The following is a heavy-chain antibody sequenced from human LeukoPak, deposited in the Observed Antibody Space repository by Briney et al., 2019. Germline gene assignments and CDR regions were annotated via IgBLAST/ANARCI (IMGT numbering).Heavy chain of an antibody. D-gene: IGHD3-10*01. J-gene: IGHJ4*02. V-gene: IGHV3-53*01. Sequence: GGSLRLSCAGSGFSVSSNFMSWVRQAPAKGLEWVSVIYTAGTTYYADSVKGRFTISRDNSKNTLYLQMNSLRAEDTAVYYCARGPRGPARLDYWGQGTLVTVSS. CDR1: GFSVSSNF. CDR3: ARGPRGPARLDY. CDR2: IYTAGTT.